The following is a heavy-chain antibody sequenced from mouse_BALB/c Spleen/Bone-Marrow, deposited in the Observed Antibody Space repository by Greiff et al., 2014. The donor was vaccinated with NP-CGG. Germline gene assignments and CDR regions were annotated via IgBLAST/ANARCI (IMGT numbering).Heavy chain of an antibody. Sequence: QVQLKESGAELARPGASVKLSCKASGYTFTSYWMQWVKQGPGQGLEWIGAIYPGDGDTRYTQKFKGKATLTADKSSSTAYMQLSSLASEDSAVYYCARGDPFDYWGQGTTLTVSS. V-gene: IGHV1-87*01. CDR2: IYPGDGDT. J-gene: IGHJ2*01. CDR3: ARGDPFDY. CDR1: GYTFTSYW.